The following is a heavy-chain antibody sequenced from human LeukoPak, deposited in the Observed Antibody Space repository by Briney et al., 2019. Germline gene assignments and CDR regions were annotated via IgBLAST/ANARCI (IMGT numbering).Heavy chain of an antibody. J-gene: IGHJ4*02. V-gene: IGHV3-21*01. CDR3: ARDQFTGWYSGVDFFFDF. CDR2: ISSSGNYK. CDR1: GFAFSTAW. Sequence: GESLKISCAASGFAFSTAWMNCVRQAPGKGLEWVSSISSSGNYKYYAESLKDRFTVSRDNAKNSLFLEMTSLRAEDTALYYCARDQFTGWYSGVDFFFDFWGQGALVTVSS. D-gene: IGHD6-19*01.